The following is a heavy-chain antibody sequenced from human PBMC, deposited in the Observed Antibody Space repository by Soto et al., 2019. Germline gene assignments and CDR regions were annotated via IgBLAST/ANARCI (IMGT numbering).Heavy chain of an antibody. J-gene: IGHJ4*02. V-gene: IGHV1-3*05. CDR3: ARSIVVVTAIDY. D-gene: IGHD2-21*02. Sequence: QVQLVQSGAEEKKPGASVKVSCKASGYTFTSYAMHWVRQAPGQRLEWMGWINAGNGNTKYSQKFQGRVTITRDTSASTAYRELSSLRSEDTAVYYCARSIVVVTAIDYWGQGTLVTVSS. CDR1: GYTFTSYA. CDR2: INAGNGNT.